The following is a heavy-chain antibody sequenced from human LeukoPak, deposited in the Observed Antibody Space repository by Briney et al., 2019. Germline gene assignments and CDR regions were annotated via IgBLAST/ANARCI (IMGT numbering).Heavy chain of an antibody. Sequence: SETLSLTCTVSGGSINSYYWSWIRQPPGKGLEWIAYIYYSGSTNYNPSLKSRVTISVDTSKNQFSLKLSSVTSADTAVYYCARHDDWGSYYFDYWGQGTLVTVSS. CDR3: ARHDDWGSYYFDY. CDR2: IYYSGST. D-gene: IGHD7-27*01. V-gene: IGHV4-59*01. CDR1: GGSINSYY. J-gene: IGHJ4*02.